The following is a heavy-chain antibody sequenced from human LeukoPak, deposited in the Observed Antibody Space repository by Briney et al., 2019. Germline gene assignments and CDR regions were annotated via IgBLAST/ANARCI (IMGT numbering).Heavy chain of an antibody. CDR3: ARDQALYSGYAQFDY. CDR1: GFTFSSYW. D-gene: IGHD5-12*01. CDR2: INSDGSST. J-gene: IGHJ4*02. V-gene: IGHV3-74*01. Sequence: GGSLRLSCAASGFTFSSYWMHWVRQAPGKVLVWVSRINSDGSSTSYADSVKGRFTIPRDNAKNTLYLQMDSLRAEDTAVYYCARDQALYSGYAQFDYWGQGTLVTVSS.